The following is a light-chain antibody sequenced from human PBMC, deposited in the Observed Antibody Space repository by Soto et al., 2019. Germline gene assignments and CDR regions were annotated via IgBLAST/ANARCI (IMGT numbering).Light chain of an antibody. CDR3: SSYTLTSTRL. V-gene: IGLV2-14*01. CDR1: SCDSGSFDL. Sequence: QSALTQPASVSGAPGPSITISCTGNSCDSGSFDLVSWYQQHPGRAPKVRIYDVNILPSGVSSRFSGAKSGNTASLAISGLQAEDEADYYCSSYTLTSTRLCVTGTKHTVL. CDR2: DVN. J-gene: IGLJ1*01.